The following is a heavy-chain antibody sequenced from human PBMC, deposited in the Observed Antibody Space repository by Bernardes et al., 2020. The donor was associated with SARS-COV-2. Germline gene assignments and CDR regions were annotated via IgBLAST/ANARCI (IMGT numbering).Heavy chain of an antibody. CDR1: GGSISSHY. CDR2: VYYSGST. CDR3: ARDATFYETLTGYSGLEYFDL. J-gene: IGHJ2*01. V-gene: IGHV4-59*11. Sequence: SETLSLTCTVSGGSISSHYWSWLRQPPGKALEWIGYVYYSGSTNYNPSLKSRVTMSMDTAKNEFSLRLSSVTSADTAVYYCARDATFYETLTGYSGLEYFDLWGRGTLVTVSS. D-gene: IGHD3-9*01.